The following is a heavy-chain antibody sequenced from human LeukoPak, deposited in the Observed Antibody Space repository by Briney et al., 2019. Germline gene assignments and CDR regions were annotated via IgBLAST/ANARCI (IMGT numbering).Heavy chain of an antibody. V-gene: IGHV1-18*01. Sequence: ASVKVSCKASGYTFNSYGITWVRQAPGQVLEWVGWISVYNGVTKFAQKVQDRVTMTTDTSTNIAYMELRNLRSDDTAVYYCARVWYPPDAFDFWGQGTMVTVSS. J-gene: IGHJ3*01. CDR3: ARVWYPPDAFDF. CDR2: ISVYNGVT. CDR1: GYTFNSYG. D-gene: IGHD6-13*01.